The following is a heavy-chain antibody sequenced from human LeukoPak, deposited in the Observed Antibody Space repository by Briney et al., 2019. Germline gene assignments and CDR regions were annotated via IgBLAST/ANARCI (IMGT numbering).Heavy chain of an antibody. Sequence: PSETLSLTCTVSSGSISSYYWSWIRQPPGKGLEWIGYIYYSGSTNYNPSLKSRVTISVDTSKNQFSLKLSSVTAADTAVYYCAKSSPKYDSSGYGAFDIWGQGTMVTVSS. CDR1: SGSISSYY. CDR3: AKSSPKYDSSGYGAFDI. J-gene: IGHJ3*02. CDR2: IYYSGST. D-gene: IGHD3-22*01. V-gene: IGHV4-59*01.